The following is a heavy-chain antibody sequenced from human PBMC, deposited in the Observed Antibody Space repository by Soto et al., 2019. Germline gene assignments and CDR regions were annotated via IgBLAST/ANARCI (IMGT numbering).Heavy chain of an antibody. J-gene: IGHJ5*02. V-gene: IGHV4-31*03. D-gene: IGHD5-12*01. CDR1: GGSISSGGYY. CDR3: ARGGRWLPNWFDP. Sequence: PSETLSLTCTVSGGSISSGGYYWSWIRQHPGKGLEWIGYIYYSGSTYYNPSLKSRVTISVDTSKNQFSLKLSSVTAADTAVYYCARGGRWLPNWFDPWGQGPLVTVSS. CDR2: IYYSGST.